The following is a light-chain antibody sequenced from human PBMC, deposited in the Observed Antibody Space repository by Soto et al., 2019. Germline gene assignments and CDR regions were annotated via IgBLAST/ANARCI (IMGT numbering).Light chain of an antibody. CDR3: QHYNSYSET. J-gene: IGKJ1*01. Sequence: EIQMTQSPSNLSRSVGDRVTITCRASQTISSWLAWYQQRPGQAPKLLIYDASSLESGVPSTFSGSASGTEFTLTISSLQPDDFATYYCQHYNSYSETFGQGTKVDIK. CDR1: QTISSW. V-gene: IGKV1-5*01. CDR2: DAS.